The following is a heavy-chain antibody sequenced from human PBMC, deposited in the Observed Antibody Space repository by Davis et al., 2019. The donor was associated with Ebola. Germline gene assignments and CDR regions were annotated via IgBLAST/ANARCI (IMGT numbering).Heavy chain of an antibody. CDR3: ARTGYYGSGRVY. Sequence: PGGSLRLSCAASGFTFSSYWMHWVRQAPGKGLVWVSRINSDGSSTSYADSVKGRFTISRDNAKNTLYLQMNSLRAEDTAVYYCARTGYYGSGRVYWGQGTLVTVSS. J-gene: IGHJ4*02. D-gene: IGHD3-10*01. CDR1: GFTFSSYW. CDR2: INSDGSST. V-gene: IGHV3-74*01.